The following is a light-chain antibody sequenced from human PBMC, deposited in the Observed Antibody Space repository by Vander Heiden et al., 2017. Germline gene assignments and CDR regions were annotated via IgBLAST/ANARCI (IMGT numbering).Light chain of an antibody. CDR3: AAWDDSLDGRL. CDR2: SNN. V-gene: IGLV1-44*01. CDR1: GSNIGTNT. J-gene: IGLJ2*01. Sequence: QSVLTQPPSASGTPGQRVTISCSGSGSNIGTNTVNWYQQVPGTAPKLLIYSNNQRPSGVPDRFSGSKSGTSASLSISGLQSEDEADYCCAAWDDSLDGRLFGGGTKLTVL.